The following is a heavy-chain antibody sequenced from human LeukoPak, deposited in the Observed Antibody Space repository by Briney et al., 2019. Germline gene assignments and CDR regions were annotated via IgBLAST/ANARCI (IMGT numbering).Heavy chain of an antibody. Sequence: SETLSLTCTVSGGSISSYDWSWIRQPPGKGLEWIGYIYYSGSTNYNPSLKSRVTISVDTSKNQFSLKLSSVTAADTAVYYCAREMAGGPTFDYWGQGTLVTVSS. CDR3: AREMAGGPTFDY. CDR1: GGSISSYD. D-gene: IGHD6-19*01. J-gene: IGHJ4*02. CDR2: IYYSGST. V-gene: IGHV4-59*01.